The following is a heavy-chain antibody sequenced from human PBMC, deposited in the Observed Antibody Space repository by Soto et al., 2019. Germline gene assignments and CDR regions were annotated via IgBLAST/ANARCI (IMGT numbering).Heavy chain of an antibody. D-gene: IGHD6-19*01. Sequence: SETLSLTCAVSGGSISSGGYSWSWIRQPPGKGLEWIGYIYHSGSTYYNPSLKSRVTISVDRSKNQFSLKLSSVTAADTAVYYCARAGGLGAEAVDYWGQGTLVTVSS. CDR1: GGSISSGGYS. J-gene: IGHJ4*02. CDR3: ARAGGLGAEAVDY. CDR2: IYHSGST. V-gene: IGHV4-30-2*01.